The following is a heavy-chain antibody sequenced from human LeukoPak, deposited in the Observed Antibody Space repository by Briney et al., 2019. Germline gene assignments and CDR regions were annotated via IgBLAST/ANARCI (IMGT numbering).Heavy chain of an antibody. CDR2: INHSPTT. CDR3: ARGPSIVGATYYFDY. D-gene: IGHD1-26*01. Sequence: YINHSPTTNYNPSLKRRVNISGEKSKNQFSLKLSSVTAADTAVYYCARGPSIVGATYYFDYWGQGTLVTVSS. J-gene: IGHJ4*02. V-gene: IGHV4-34*01.